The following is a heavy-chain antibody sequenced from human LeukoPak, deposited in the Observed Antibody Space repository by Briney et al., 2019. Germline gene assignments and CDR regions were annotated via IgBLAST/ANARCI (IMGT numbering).Heavy chain of an antibody. Sequence: SETLSLICSVSGGSISSSSYYWGWIRQPPGKGLEWIGSIYYTGRTYYNSSLKSRVTISVDTSKNQFSLKLSSVTAADTAVYYCARLLDSLSIAGGDNWFDPRGKGTLVIVSS. CDR2: IYYTGRT. CDR3: ARLLDSLSIAGGDNWFDP. V-gene: IGHV4-39*01. CDR1: GGSISSSSYY. D-gene: IGHD6-6*01. J-gene: IGHJ5*02.